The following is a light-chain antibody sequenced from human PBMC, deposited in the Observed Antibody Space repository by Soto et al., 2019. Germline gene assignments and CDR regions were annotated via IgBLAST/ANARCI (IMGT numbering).Light chain of an antibody. CDR1: QSISTW. V-gene: IGKV1-5*01. Sequence: DLQITPSPSPLSASLGDKFTITCRASQSISTWLAWYQQKPGKAPRLLIYAASTLQSGVPSRFSGSGSGTEFTLTISRLEPEDFAVYYCQQYGSSGTFGQGTKVDIK. CDR2: AAS. J-gene: IGKJ1*01. CDR3: QQYGSSGT.